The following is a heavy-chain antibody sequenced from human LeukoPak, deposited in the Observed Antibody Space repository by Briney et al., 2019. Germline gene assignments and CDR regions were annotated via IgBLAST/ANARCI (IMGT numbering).Heavy chain of an antibody. CDR1: GFTFSSYG. V-gene: IGHV3-23*01. D-gene: IGHD3-10*01. Sequence: PSGGSLRLSCAASGFTFSSYGMSWVRQAPGKGLEWVSAISGSGGSTYYADSVKGRFTISRDNSKNTLYLQMNSLRPEDTAVYYCAKDPVNYYGSGSHLDWGQGTLVTVSS. CDR2: ISGSGGST. J-gene: IGHJ4*02. CDR3: AKDPVNYYGSGSHLD.